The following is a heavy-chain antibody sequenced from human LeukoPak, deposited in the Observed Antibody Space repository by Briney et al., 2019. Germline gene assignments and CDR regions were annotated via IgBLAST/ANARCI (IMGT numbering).Heavy chain of an antibody. CDR3: ARDSSSSFDY. J-gene: IGHJ4*02. CDR1: GFTVSSNY. CDR2: IYSGGST. V-gene: IGHV3-53*01. D-gene: IGHD6-13*01. Sequence: TGGSLRLSCAASGFTVSSNYMSWVRQAPGKGLEWVSVIYSGGSTYYADSAKGRFTISRDNSKNTLYLQMNSLRAEDTAVYYCARDSSSSFDYWGQGTLVTVSS.